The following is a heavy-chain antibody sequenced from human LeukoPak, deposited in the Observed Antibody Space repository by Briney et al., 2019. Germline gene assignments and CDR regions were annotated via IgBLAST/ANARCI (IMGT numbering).Heavy chain of an antibody. CDR1: GGSISSNTYF. D-gene: IGHD5/OR15-5a*01. CDR2: IRYSGST. V-gene: IGHV4-39*01. J-gene: IGHJ5*02. CDR3: ATSDTVSTYNWFDP. Sequence: SETLSLTCDVSGGSISSNTYFWGWIRRPPGKGLEWIGSIRYSGSTYYNPSLKSRVTISVDTSKNQFSLNLSSLTAADTAVYYCATSDTVSTYNWFDPWGQGTLVTVS.